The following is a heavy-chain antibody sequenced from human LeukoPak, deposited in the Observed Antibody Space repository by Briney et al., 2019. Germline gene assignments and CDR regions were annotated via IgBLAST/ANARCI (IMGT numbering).Heavy chain of an antibody. Sequence: GGSLRLSCAASGFTFSGSAMHWVRQASGKGLEWVGRIRSKANSHATAYAASVKGRFTISRDDSKNTAYLQMNSLKTEDTAVYYCTRRLGCSGGSCYKPDDAFDIWGQGTMVTVSS. V-gene: IGHV3-73*01. CDR2: IRSKANSHAT. J-gene: IGHJ3*02. D-gene: IGHD2-15*01. CDR1: GFTFSGSA. CDR3: TRRLGCSGGSCYKPDDAFDI.